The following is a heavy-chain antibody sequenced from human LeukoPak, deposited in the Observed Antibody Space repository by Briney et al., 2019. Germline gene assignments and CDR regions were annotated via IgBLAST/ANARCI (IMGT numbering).Heavy chain of an antibody. D-gene: IGHD1-7*01. CDR3: AKYNWNYRDRAFDI. V-gene: IGHV3-48*01. CDR2: ISTSSSTI. J-gene: IGHJ3*02. Sequence: GGSLRLSCAASGFTFSSYSMNWVRQAPGKGLEWVSYISTSSSTIYYADSVKGRFTISRDNAKNSLYLQMNSLRAEDTAVYYCAKYNWNYRDRAFDIWGQGTMVTVSS. CDR1: GFTFSSYS.